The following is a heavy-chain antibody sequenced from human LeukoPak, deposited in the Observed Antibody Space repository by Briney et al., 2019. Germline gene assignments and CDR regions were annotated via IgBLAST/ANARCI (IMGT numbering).Heavy chain of an antibody. CDR2: ISSSSSYI. Sequence: KAGGSLRLSCAASGFTFSSYAMSWVRQAPGKGLEWVSSISSSSSYIYYADSVKGRFTISRDNAKNSLYLQMNSLRAEDTAVYYCARAQRLTAFDPWGQGTLVTVSS. J-gene: IGHJ5*02. CDR1: GFTFSSYA. D-gene: IGHD7-27*01. V-gene: IGHV3-21*01. CDR3: ARAQRLTAFDP.